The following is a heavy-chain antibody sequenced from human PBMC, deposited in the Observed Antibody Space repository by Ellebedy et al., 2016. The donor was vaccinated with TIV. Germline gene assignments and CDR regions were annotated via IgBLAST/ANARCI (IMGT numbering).Heavy chain of an antibody. Sequence: ASVKVSCKASRYTLTSYGISWVRQAPGQGLEWMGWISDYNGNTNYAQKLQRRVTMTTDKSTSTAYMELKSLRSDDTAVYYCARNDAFDIWGQGTMVTVSS. CDR2: ISDYNGNT. CDR1: RYTLTSYG. CDR3: ARNDAFDI. V-gene: IGHV1-18*01. J-gene: IGHJ3*02.